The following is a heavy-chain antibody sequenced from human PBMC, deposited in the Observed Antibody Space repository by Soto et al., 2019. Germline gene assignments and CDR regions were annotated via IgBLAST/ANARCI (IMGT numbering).Heavy chain of an antibody. Sequence: QVQLVESGGGVVQPGRSLRLSCAASGFTFSTYGMHWVRQAPGKGLEWVAVMSYDGNNKYYAESVKGRFTISRDNSKNTLFLQMNSLRAADTAVYYCAKDHLPSTVTTPGYWGQGTLVTVSS. CDR2: MSYDGNNK. CDR3: AKDHLPSTVTTPGY. D-gene: IGHD4-17*01. J-gene: IGHJ4*02. V-gene: IGHV3-30*18. CDR1: GFTFSTYG.